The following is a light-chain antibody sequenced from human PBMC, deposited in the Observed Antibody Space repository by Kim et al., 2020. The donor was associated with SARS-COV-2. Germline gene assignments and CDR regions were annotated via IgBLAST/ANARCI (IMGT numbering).Light chain of an antibody. CDR1: QSVSSSY. J-gene: IGKJ1*01. CDR3: QQYASSPRT. Sequence: TPGERATLSCRASQSVSSSYLAWYQQKPGQAPRLLIYGASSRATGIPDRFSRSGSGTDFTLTISRLEPEDFAVYYCQQYASSPRTFGQGTKVDIK. V-gene: IGKV3-20*01. CDR2: GAS.